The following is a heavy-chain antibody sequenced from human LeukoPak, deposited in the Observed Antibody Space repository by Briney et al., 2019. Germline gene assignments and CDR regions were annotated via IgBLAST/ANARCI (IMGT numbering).Heavy chain of an antibody. CDR3: AAAHYSSSWYYFDY. D-gene: IGHD6-13*01. V-gene: IGHV4-39*01. CDR2: VYYSGST. J-gene: IGHJ4*02. CDR1: GDSISSSRYY. Sequence: SETLSLTCTVSGDSISSSRYYWGWIRQPPGEGLEWIGTVYYSGSTYYNPSLQSRVTISVDTSKNQFSLKLISVTAADTAVYYCAAAHYSSSWYYFDYWGQGTLVTVSS.